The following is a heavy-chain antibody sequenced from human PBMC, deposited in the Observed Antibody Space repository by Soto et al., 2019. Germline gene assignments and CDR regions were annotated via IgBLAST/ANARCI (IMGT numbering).Heavy chain of an antibody. V-gene: IGHV4-59*01. CDR3: ARYQVATDAFDI. CDR2: IFYSGYT. Sequence: QVQLQESGPGLVKPSETLSLTCTVSGGSISSYYWSWIRQPPGMGLEWIGYIFYSGYTNYNPSLKSRVTISVDTSRNQFSLKLTSVTAADTAVYYCARYQVATDAFDIWGQGTLVTVSS. CDR1: GGSISSYY. D-gene: IGHD5-12*01. J-gene: IGHJ3*02.